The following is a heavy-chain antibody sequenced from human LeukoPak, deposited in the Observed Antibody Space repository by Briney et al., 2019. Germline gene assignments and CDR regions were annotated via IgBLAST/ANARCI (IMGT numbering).Heavy chain of an antibody. J-gene: IGHJ4*02. V-gene: IGHV3-21*01. CDR1: GFTFSSYS. CDR2: ISSSSSYI. CDR3: AAYPRLSVAGLYFDY. Sequence: PGGSLRLSCAASGFTFSSYSMNWVRQAPGKGLEWVSSISSSSSYIYYADSVKGRFTISRDNAKNSLYLQMNSLRAEDTAVYYCAAYPRLSVAGLYFDYWGQGTLVTVSS. D-gene: IGHD6-19*01.